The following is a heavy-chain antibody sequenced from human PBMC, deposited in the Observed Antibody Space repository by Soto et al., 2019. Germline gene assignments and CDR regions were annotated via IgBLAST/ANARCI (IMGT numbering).Heavy chain of an antibody. J-gene: IGHJ6*02. CDR3: ARCSCSCGSCYGMAV. CDR2: NNPNGDRP. Sequence: QVQLVQSGPEVKQPGASVKISCKASGYTFTNYYIHWVRQAPGQGLEGVGLNNPNGDRPTYADRFQGRMTMTRDTDKTTVSMEVRSLRYEDSAVYYCARCSCSCGSCYGMAVWGQGTADTVSS. D-gene: IGHD2-15*01. V-gene: IGHV1-46*01. CDR1: GYTFTNYY.